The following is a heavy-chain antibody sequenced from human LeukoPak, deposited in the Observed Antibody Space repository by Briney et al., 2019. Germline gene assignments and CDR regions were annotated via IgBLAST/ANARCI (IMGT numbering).Heavy chain of an antibody. CDR2: ISYDGSNK. J-gene: IGHJ4*02. V-gene: IGHV3-30-3*01. D-gene: IGHD5-24*01. Sequence: GGSLRLSCAASGFTFSSYAMHWVRQAPGKGLEGVAVISYDGSNKYYADSVKGRFTISRDNSKNTLYLQMNSLRAEDTAVYYCARDQSPVEMATMPDYWGQGTLVTVSS. CDR1: GFTFSSYA. CDR3: ARDQSPVEMATMPDY.